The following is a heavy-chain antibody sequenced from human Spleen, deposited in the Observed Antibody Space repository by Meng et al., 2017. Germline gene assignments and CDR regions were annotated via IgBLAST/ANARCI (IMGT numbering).Heavy chain of an antibody. J-gene: IGHJ4*02. CDR1: GGCSSSGRPC. V-gene: IGHV4-30-4*01. CDR3: ARGATTMAYDFDY. CDR2: SYSSGRT. D-gene: IGHD4-11*01. Sequence: APREGQLAGSVEHVQSPYLTRTVSGGCSSSGRPCWSWVRQRPGKGPGCIGYSYSSGRTCYTPSLKSRATISVDTSQNNLSLELSSVTAADSAVYYCARGATTMAYDFDYWGQGTLVTVSS.